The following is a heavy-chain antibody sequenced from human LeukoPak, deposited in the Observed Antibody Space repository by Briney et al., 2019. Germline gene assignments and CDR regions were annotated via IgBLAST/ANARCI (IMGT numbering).Heavy chain of an antibody. CDR3: AREYYYDSSGDY. CDR1: GYTFTSYG. J-gene: IGHJ4*02. Sequence: ASVKVSCKASGYTFTSYGISWVRQAPGRGLEWMGWISAYNGNTNYAQKLQGRVTMTTDTSTSTAYMELRSLRSDDTAVYYCAREYYYDSSGDYWGQGTLVTVSS. D-gene: IGHD3-22*01. CDR2: ISAYNGNT. V-gene: IGHV1-18*01.